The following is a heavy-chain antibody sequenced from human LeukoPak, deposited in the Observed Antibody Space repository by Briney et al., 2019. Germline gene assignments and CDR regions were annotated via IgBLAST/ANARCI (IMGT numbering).Heavy chain of an antibody. CDR2: IRYDGSNK. J-gene: IGHJ4*02. CDR3: AKDFSSSWHAGIDY. V-gene: IGHV3-30*02. Sequence: GGSLRLSCAASGFTFSSYGMHWVRQAPGKGLEWVAFIRYDGSNKYYADSVKGRFTISRDNSKNTLYLQMSSLRAEDTAVYYCAKDFSSSWHAGIDYWGQGTLVTVSS. CDR1: GFTFSSYG. D-gene: IGHD6-13*01.